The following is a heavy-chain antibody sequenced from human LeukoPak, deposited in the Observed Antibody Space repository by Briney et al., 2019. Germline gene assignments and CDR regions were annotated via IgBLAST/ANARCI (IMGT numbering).Heavy chain of an antibody. CDR1: GFTFSSYG. CDR3: AKGWQWLAIYDY. CDR2: IRYDGSNK. V-gene: IGHV3-30*02. Sequence: GGSLRLSCAASGFTFSSYGMHWVRQAPGKGLEWVAFIRYDGSNKYYADSVKGRFTISRANSKNTLYLQMNSLRAEDTAVYYCAKGWQWLAIYDYWGQGTLVTVSS. J-gene: IGHJ4*02. D-gene: IGHD6-19*01.